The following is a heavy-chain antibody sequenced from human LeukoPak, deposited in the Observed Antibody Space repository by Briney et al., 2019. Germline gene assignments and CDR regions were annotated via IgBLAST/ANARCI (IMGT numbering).Heavy chain of an antibody. V-gene: IGHV3-23*01. J-gene: IGHJ4*02. CDR2: ISGIGDRT. D-gene: IGHD1-26*01. Sequence: PGGSLRLSCAASGFTFSTYAMSWVRQAPGKGLEWVSAISGIGDRTYYADSVKGRFTISRDNSKNTLFLQMNNLRADDTAVYFCAKDLTSVGATNYWGQGTQVTVSS. CDR3: AKDLTSVGATNY. CDR1: GFTFSTYA.